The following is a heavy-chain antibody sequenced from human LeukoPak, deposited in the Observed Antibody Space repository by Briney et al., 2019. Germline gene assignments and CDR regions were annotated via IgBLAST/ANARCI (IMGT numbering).Heavy chain of an antibody. Sequence: SETLSLTCTVSGVSISSYYWSWIRQPPGKGLEWIGYIYYSGSTNYNPSLKSRVTISVDTSKNQFSLKLSSVTAADTAVYYCARRRGYSSLDYWGKGTLVTVSS. CDR3: ARRRGYSSLDY. CDR2: IYYSGST. D-gene: IGHD6-13*01. V-gene: IGHV4-59*08. J-gene: IGHJ4*02. CDR1: GVSISSYY.